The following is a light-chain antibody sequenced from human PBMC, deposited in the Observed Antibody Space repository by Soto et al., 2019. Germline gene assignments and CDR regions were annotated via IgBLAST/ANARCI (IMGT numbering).Light chain of an antibody. Sequence: EIVVTQSPVTLSLSPGEGATLSCRASQSVKNSLAWYQQKPGQAPRLLIYDASNRATGIPARFSGSGSGTDFTLTISSLEPEDFAIYYCQQRSDWLWTFGQGTKVEIK. J-gene: IGKJ1*01. CDR2: DAS. CDR1: QSVKNS. V-gene: IGKV3-11*01. CDR3: QQRSDWLWT.